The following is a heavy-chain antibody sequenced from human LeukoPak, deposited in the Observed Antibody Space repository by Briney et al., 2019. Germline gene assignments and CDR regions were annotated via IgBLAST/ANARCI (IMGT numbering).Heavy chain of an antibody. J-gene: IGHJ3*01. D-gene: IGHD3-3*01. Sequence: GGSLILSCAASGFSFRSCWMHWVRQAPGKELVWVSRINGDGSTTNYADSVRGRFTISRDNAKNTLYLQMNSLRADDSAVYFCASLVGGYYPPVEAFDVWGQGTMVTVSS. V-gene: IGHV3-74*01. CDR3: ASLVGGYYPPVEAFDV. CDR1: GFSFRSCW. CDR2: INGDGSTT.